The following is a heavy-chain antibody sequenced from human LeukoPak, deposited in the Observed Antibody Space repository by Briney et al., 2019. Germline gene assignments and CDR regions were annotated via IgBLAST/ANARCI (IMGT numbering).Heavy chain of an antibody. V-gene: IGHV4-39*07. CDR3: ARDGLPFGSWFDP. CDR1: GGSISSNSYY. CDR2: IYTSGST. J-gene: IGHJ5*02. D-gene: IGHD3-10*01. Sequence: SETLSLTCTVSGGSISSNSYYWGWIRQPPGKGLEWIGSIYTSGSTNYNPSLKSRVTMSVDTSKNQFSLKLSSVTAADTAVYYCARDGLPFGSWFDPWGQGTLVTVSS.